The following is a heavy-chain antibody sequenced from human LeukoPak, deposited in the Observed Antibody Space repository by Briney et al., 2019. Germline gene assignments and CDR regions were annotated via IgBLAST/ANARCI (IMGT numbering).Heavy chain of an antibody. V-gene: IGHV4-61*02. Sequence: SQTLSLTCTVSGGSISSGSYHWSWIRQPAGKGLEWIGRIYTSGSTNYNPSLKSRVTISVDTSKNQFSLKLSSVTAADTAVYYCARSGAAMVIAFFDYWGQGTLVTVSS. J-gene: IGHJ4*02. CDR3: ARSGAAMVIAFFDY. CDR1: GGSISSGSYH. CDR2: IYTSGST. D-gene: IGHD5-18*01.